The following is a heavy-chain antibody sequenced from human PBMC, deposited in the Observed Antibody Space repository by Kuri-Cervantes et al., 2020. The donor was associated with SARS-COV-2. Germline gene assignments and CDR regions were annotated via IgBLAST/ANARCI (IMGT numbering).Heavy chain of an antibody. Sequence: ETLSLTCAASGFTFSSYSMNWVRQAPGKGLEWVSSISSSSSYIYYADSVKGRFTISRDNAKNSLYLQMNSLRAEDTAVYYCARDFHHRFDYWGQGTLVTVSS. CDR2: ISSSSSYI. V-gene: IGHV3-21*01. CDR1: GFTFSSYS. CDR3: ARDFHHRFDY. J-gene: IGHJ4*02.